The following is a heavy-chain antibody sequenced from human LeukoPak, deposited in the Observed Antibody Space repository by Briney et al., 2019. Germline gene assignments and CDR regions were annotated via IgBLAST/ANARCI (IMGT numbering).Heavy chain of an antibody. Sequence: SETLSLTCAVYGGSFSGYYWSWIRQPPGKGLEWIGEINHSGSTNYNPSLKSRVTISVDTSKNQFSLKLSSVTAADTAVYYCARGREYCSSTSCYSARWSYYYYYYMDVWGKGTTVTVSS. D-gene: IGHD2-2*02. CDR3: ARGREYCSSTSCYSARWSYYYYYYMDV. CDR1: GGSFSGYY. CDR2: INHSGST. J-gene: IGHJ6*03. V-gene: IGHV4-34*01.